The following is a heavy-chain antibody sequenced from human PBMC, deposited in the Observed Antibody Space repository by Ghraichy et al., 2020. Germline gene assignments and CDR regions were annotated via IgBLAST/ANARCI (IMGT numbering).Heavy chain of an antibody. CDR3: AKDPRIYDFWSGYYFNYYYYYYMDV. D-gene: IGHD3-3*01. CDR2: ISYDGSNK. J-gene: IGHJ6*03. CDR1: GFTFSSYG. V-gene: IGHV3-30*18. Sequence: GGSLRLSCAASGFTFSSYGMHWVRQAPGKGLEWVAVISYDGSNKYYADSVKGRFTISRDNSKNTLYLQMNSLRAEDTAVYYCAKDPRIYDFWSGYYFNYYYYYYMDVWGKGTTVTVSS.